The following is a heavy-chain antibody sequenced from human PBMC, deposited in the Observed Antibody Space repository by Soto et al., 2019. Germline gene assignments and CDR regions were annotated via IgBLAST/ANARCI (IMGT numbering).Heavy chain of an antibody. CDR2: IGYSSAS. CDR1: GGSITNYY. Sequence: QVQLQESGPGLVKPSETLSLTCTVSGGSITNYYCSWFRQSPGKGLECIGYIGYSSASAYNLSLRRRFTRSVDTSKSQFSLMLESVTATDTAIYYCARHGFGSLHGLVDVSGQGTTVIVSS. CDR3: ARHGFGSLHGLVDV. D-gene: IGHD3-10*01. V-gene: IGHV4-59*08. J-gene: IGHJ6*02.